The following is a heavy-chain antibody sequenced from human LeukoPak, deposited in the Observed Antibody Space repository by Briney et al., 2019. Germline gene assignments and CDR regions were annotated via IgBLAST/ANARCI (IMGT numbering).Heavy chain of an antibody. CDR3: ARDRDSGGWYSWTDGGLDY. Sequence: ASVKVSCKASGYTFTSYYMHWVRQAPGQGLEWMGIINPSGGSTSYAQKFQGRVTMTRDTSTSTVYMELSSLRSEDTAVYYCARDRDSGGWYSWTDGGLDYWGQGTLVTVSS. D-gene: IGHD6-19*01. CDR1: GYTFTSYY. V-gene: IGHV1-46*01. CDR2: INPSGGST. J-gene: IGHJ4*02.